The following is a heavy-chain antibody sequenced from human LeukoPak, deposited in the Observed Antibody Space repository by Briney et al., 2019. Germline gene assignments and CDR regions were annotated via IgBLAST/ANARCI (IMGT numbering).Heavy chain of an antibody. J-gene: IGHJ4*02. CDR3: ADFGSGSYCFDY. CDR1: GFTFSSYA. V-gene: IGHV3-30-3*01. D-gene: IGHD3-10*01. Sequence: GGSLRLSCAASGFTFSSYAMHWVRQAPGKGLEWVAVISYDGSNKYYADSVKGRFTISRDNSKNTLYLQMDSLRAEDTAIYYCADFGSGSYCFDYWGQGTLVTVSS. CDR2: ISYDGSNK.